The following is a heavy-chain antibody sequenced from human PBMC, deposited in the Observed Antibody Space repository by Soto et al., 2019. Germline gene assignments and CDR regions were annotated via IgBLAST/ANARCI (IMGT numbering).Heavy chain of an antibody. CDR1: GYTFTTSG. Sequence: QVQLVQSGGEVKKPGASVKVSCKASGYTFTTSGVSWVRQAPGQGLEWMGWVSGYNGNTNYEEKFHDRVTKTTDTSTCTAYPELRRLTTDDTAVFSCARAGGFPYYYCGMDVWGQGTTVIVSS. J-gene: IGHJ6*02. D-gene: IGHD3-16*01. CDR3: ARAGGFPYYYCGMDV. V-gene: IGHV1-18*01. CDR2: VSGYNGNT.